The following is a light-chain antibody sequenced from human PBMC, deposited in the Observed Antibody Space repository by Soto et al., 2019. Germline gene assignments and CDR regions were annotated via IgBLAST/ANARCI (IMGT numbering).Light chain of an antibody. J-gene: IGKJ4*01. CDR1: QGISSY. CDR3: QQLNSYPVT. CDR2: AAS. V-gene: IGKV1-9*01. Sequence: DIQMTQSPSTLSGSVGDRVTITCRASQGISSYLAWYQQKPGKAPKLLIYAASSLQSGVPPRFSGRGSGTDFTPIISSLQPEDFATYYCQQLNSYPVTFGGGTKVDIK.